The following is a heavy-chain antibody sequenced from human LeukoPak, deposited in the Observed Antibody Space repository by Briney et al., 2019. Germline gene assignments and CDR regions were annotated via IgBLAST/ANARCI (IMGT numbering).Heavy chain of an antibody. V-gene: IGHV4-39*01. CDR2: LYYSGST. D-gene: IGHD1-26*01. CDR3: ARWEESDAFDI. CDR1: GGSISSRSHS. J-gene: IGHJ3*02. Sequence: SETLSLTCTVSGGSISSRSHSWGWIRQPPGKGLEWIGSLYYSGSTYYNPSLKSRVTISVDTSKNQFSLKLSSVTAADTALYYCARWEESDAFDIWGQGTMVTVSS.